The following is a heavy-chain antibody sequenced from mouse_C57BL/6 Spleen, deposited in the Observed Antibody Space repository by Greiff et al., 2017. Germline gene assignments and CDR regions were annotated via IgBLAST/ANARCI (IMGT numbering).Heavy chain of an antibody. CDR3: ARRGLYYYAMDY. Sequence: EVQRVESEGGLVQPGSSMKLSCTASGFTFSDYYMAWVRQVPEKGLEWVANINYDGSSTYYLDSLKSRFIISRDNAKNILYLQMSSLKSEDTATYYCARRGLYYYAMDYWGQGTSVTVSS. V-gene: IGHV5-16*01. J-gene: IGHJ4*01. D-gene: IGHD3-1*01. CDR1: GFTFSDYY. CDR2: INYDGSST.